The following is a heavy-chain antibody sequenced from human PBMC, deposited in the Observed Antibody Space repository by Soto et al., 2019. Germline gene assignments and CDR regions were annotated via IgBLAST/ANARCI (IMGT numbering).Heavy chain of an antibody. J-gene: IGHJ4*02. CDR3: ASGAPLDY. V-gene: IGHV3-33*01. Sequence: GGSLRLSCAASGFTFSSYGMHWVRQAPGKGLEWVAVIWYGGSNKYYADSVKGRFTISRDNSKNTLYLQMNSLRAGDTAVYYCASGAPLDYWGQGTLVTVSS. CDR1: GFTFSSYG. D-gene: IGHD1-26*01. CDR2: IWYGGSNK.